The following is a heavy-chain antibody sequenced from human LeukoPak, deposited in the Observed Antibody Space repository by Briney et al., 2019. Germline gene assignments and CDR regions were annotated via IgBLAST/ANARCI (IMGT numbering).Heavy chain of an antibody. J-gene: IGHJ4*02. Sequence: SETLSLTCAVYGGSFSGYYWSWIRQPPGKGLEWIGEINHSGSTNYNPSLKSRVTISVDTSKNQFSLKLSSVTAADTAVYYCARGSSAAKPFDYWGQGTLVTVSS. CDR1: GGSFSGYY. V-gene: IGHV4-34*01. D-gene: IGHD5-18*01. CDR2: INHSGST. CDR3: ARGSSAAKPFDY.